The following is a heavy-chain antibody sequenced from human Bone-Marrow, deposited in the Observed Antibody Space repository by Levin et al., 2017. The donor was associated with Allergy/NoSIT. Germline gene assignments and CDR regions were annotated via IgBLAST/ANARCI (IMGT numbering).Heavy chain of an antibody. V-gene: IGHV4-59*01. D-gene: IGHD5-12*01. CDR2: IKNSGTT. J-gene: IGHJ6*02. Sequence: PSETLSLTCSVSGGSISNSYWSRIRQAPGKGLEWIGYIKNSGTTKYNPSLNSRVTISADTSKNQVSLRLTSVTAADTAVYYCASLGYTISYYDYAMDVWGQGTTVTVSS. CDR3: ASLGYTISYYDYAMDV. CDR1: GGSISNSY.